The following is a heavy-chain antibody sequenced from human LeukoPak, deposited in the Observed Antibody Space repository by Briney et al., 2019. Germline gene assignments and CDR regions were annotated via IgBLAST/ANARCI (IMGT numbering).Heavy chain of an antibody. Sequence: GSSVKVSCKASGGTFSSYAISWVRQAPGQGLEWMGWIIPIFGTANYAQKFQGRVTITADKSTSTAYMELSSLRSEDTAVYYCARDIVVVVAAHYYYYGMDVWGKGTTVTVSS. CDR1: GGTFSSYA. V-gene: IGHV1-69*06. D-gene: IGHD2-15*01. CDR2: IIPIFGTA. J-gene: IGHJ6*04. CDR3: ARDIVVVVAAHYYYYGMDV.